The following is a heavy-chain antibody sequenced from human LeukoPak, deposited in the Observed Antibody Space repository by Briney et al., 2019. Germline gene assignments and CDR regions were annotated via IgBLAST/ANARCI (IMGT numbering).Heavy chain of an antibody. V-gene: IGHV3-33*01. Sequence: PGGSLRLSCAASGFTFSSYGMHWVRQAPGKGLEWEAVIWYDGSNKYYADSVKGRFTISRDNSKNTLYLQMNSLRAEDTAVYYCARDNVGGDYYDSSGYSPDYWGQGTLVTVSS. J-gene: IGHJ4*02. CDR3: ARDNVGGDYYDSSGYSPDY. CDR2: IWYDGSNK. D-gene: IGHD3-22*01. CDR1: GFTFSSYG.